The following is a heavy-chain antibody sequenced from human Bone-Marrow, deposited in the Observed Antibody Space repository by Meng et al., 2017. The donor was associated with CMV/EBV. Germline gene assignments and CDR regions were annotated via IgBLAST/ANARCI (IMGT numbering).Heavy chain of an antibody. D-gene: IGHD6-13*01. CDR3: ATSFIAAAGRTNDY. CDR2: ISGSGGSR. J-gene: IGHJ4*02. Sequence: AMSWVRQAPGKGLEWVSGISGSGGSRYCADSVKGRFAISSDNSKNTLYLQMNSLRAEDTAVYYCATSFIAAAGRTNDYWGQGTLVTVSS. CDR1: A. V-gene: IGHV3-23*01.